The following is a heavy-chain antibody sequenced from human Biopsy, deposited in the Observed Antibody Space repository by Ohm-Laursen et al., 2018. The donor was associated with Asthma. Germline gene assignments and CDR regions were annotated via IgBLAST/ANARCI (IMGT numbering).Heavy chain of an antibody. J-gene: IGHJ3*02. Sequence: SLRLSCTASGFSFSNFAIHWVRQAPGKGLGWVGVISKDASTQDYADSVKGRFTMARDNSKNTLDLQMNSLREENTAVYYCVRDGTDDAFDIWGQGTVVSVSS. CDR2: ISKDASTQ. CDR3: VRDGTDDAFDI. CDR1: GFSFSNFA. D-gene: IGHD1-1*01. V-gene: IGHV3-30*01.